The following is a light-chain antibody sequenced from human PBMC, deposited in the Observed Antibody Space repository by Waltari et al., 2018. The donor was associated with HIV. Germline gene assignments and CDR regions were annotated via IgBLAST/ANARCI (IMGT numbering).Light chain of an antibody. CDR1: SSAIGDYNY. Sequence: QSALPPPRSVSGSPGQSVTISCTGTSSAIGDYNYVSWYQQHPGKAPKLMIYDVTKRPSGVPDRFSGSKSGNTASLTISGLQAEDEAAYYCCSFAGSYTLVFGGGTKLTVL. CDR2: DVT. J-gene: IGLJ3*02. CDR3: CSFAGSYTLV. V-gene: IGLV2-11*01.